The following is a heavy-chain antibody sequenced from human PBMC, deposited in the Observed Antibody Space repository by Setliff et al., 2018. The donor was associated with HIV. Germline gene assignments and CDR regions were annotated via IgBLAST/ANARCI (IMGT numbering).Heavy chain of an antibody. Sequence: PSETLSLTCVVSGDSISRSRYYWGWIRQPPGKGLEWIGSFYYSGSTAYNPSLKSRVTIYGDTSKNQFSLRVSSVTAADTAVYYCASRVYYYDCNNFLREEGCDPWGQGTLVTVSS. CDR3: ASRVYYYDCNNFLREEGCDP. CDR1: GDSISRSRYY. J-gene: IGHJ5*02. CDR2: FYYSGST. D-gene: IGHD3-22*01. V-gene: IGHV4-39*01.